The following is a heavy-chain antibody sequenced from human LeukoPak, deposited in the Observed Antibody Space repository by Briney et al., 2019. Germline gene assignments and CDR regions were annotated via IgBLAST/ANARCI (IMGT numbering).Heavy chain of an antibody. J-gene: IGHJ4*02. D-gene: IGHD6-13*01. Sequence: GGSLRLSCAASGFTFSSYSMNWVRQAPGKGLEWVSAISGSGGSTYYADSVKGRFTISRDNSKNTLYLQMNSLRAEDTAVYYCAKDRSSSPFDYWGQGTLVTVSS. CDR2: ISGSGGST. CDR1: GFTFSSYS. CDR3: AKDRSSSPFDY. V-gene: IGHV3-23*01.